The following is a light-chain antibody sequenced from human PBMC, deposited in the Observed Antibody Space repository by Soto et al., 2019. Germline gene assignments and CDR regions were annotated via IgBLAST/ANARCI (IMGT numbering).Light chain of an antibody. V-gene: IGKV1-6*01. CDR3: LQDYNYPRT. Sequence: AIQMTQSPSSLSASVGDRVTITCRASQGIRNYLGWYQQKPGKAPKLLIYAASTLQSGVPSRFSGSGSDTDFTLSINNLQPEDFATYSCLQDYNYPRTFGQGTKVDIK. CDR1: QGIRNY. J-gene: IGKJ1*01. CDR2: AAS.